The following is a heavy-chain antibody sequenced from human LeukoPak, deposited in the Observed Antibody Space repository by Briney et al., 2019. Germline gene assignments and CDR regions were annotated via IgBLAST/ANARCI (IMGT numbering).Heavy chain of an antibody. V-gene: IGHV1-24*01. J-gene: IGHJ4*02. D-gene: IGHD1-1*01. CDR1: GYTLTELS. CDR3: ATGLGTTRRTGGYYFDY. CDR2: FDPEDGET. Sequence: ASVKVSCMVSGYTLTELSMHWVRQAPGKGLEWMGGFDPEDGETIYAQKFQGRVTMTEDTSTDTAYMELSSLRSEDTAVYYCATGLGTTRRTGGYYFDYWGQGTLVTVSS.